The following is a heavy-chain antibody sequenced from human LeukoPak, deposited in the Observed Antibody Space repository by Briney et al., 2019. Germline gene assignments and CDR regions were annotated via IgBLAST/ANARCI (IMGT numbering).Heavy chain of an antibody. Sequence: GGSLRLSCVAPGFTFRGYGMHWVRQAPGKGLEWLSLLWYDGSNEYYADSVKGRFTISRDNSKNTLYLQMNSLRAEDTAVYYCAKGMTTGPRSVYHYMDVWGKGTTVTVSS. CDR3: AKGMTTGPRSVYHYMDV. J-gene: IGHJ6*03. D-gene: IGHD4-17*01. CDR2: LWYDGSNE. V-gene: IGHV3-33*06. CDR1: GFTFRGYG.